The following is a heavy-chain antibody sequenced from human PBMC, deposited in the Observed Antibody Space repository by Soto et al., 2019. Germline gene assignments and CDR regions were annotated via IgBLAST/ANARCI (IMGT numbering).Heavy chain of an antibody. V-gene: IGHV3-23*01. CDR1: GFTFSSYA. Sequence: GGSLRLSCAASGFTFSSYAMSWVRQAPGKGLEWVSAISGSGGSTYYADSVKGRFTISRDNSKNTLYLQMNSLRAEDTAVYYCAKDFEQQWLVRPGFDYWGQGTLVTISS. CDR2: ISGSGGST. CDR3: AKDFEQQWLVRPGFDY. J-gene: IGHJ4*02. D-gene: IGHD6-19*01.